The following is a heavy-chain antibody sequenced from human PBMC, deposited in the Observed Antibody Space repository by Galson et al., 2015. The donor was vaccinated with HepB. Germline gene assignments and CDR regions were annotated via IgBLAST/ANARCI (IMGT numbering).Heavy chain of an antibody. CDR1: GFTFSSYW. V-gene: IGHV3-7*03. CDR3: ARDLEGRSSSFLIHYYYYYGMDV. CDR2: IKQDGSEK. J-gene: IGHJ6*02. Sequence: SLRLSCAASGFTFSSYWMSWVRQAPGKGLEWVANIKQDGSEKYYVDSVKGRSTISRDNAKNSLYLQMNSLRAEDTAVYYCARDLEGRSSSFLIHYYYYYGMDVWGQGTTVTVSS. D-gene: IGHD6-13*01.